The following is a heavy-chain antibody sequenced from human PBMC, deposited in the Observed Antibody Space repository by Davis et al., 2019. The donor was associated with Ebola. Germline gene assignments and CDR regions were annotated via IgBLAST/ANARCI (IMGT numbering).Heavy chain of an antibody. V-gene: IGHV4-59*08. CDR3: ARQDYDILTGSFGY. CDR2: IYYSGST. J-gene: IGHJ4*02. CDR1: GGPISSYY. Sequence: MPSETLSLTCTVSGGPISSYYWSWIRQPPGKGLEWIGYIYYSGSTNYNPSLKSRVTISVDTSKNQFSLKLSSVTAADTAVYYCARQDYDILTGSFGYWGQGTLVTVSS. D-gene: IGHD3-9*01.